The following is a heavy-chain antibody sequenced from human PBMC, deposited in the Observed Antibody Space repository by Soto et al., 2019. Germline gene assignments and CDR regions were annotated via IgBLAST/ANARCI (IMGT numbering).Heavy chain of an antibody. Sequence: SETLSLTCTVSGGSVSSISYYCGRNRQPPGKGLEWIGSVYYSGSTYYNPSLESRVTISVDKSKNQFSLKLMSLSAADTAVYYCARLEGLATISYYFDYWGQGALVTVPS. D-gene: IGHD6-19*01. CDR3: ARLEGLATISYYFDY. CDR1: GGSVSSISYY. V-gene: IGHV4-39*01. CDR2: VYYSGST. J-gene: IGHJ4*02.